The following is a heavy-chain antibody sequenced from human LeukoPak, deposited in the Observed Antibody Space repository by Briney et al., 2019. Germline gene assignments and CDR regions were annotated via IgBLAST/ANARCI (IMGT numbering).Heavy chain of an antibody. CDR1: GFTFDDYV. D-gene: IGHD6-13*01. Sequence: PGGSLRLSCAASGFTFDDYVVHWVRQAPGKGLEWVSGISWNSGSIGYADSVKGRFTISRDNAKNSLYLQMNSLRAEDTALYYCAKDSAAAGQYYYSYFMDVWGKGTTVTISS. CDR3: AKDSAAAGQYYYSYFMDV. CDR2: ISWNSGSI. J-gene: IGHJ6*03. V-gene: IGHV3-9*01.